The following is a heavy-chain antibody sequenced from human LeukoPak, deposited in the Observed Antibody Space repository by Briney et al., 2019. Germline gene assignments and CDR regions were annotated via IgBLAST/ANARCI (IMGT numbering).Heavy chain of an antibody. CDR3: ARPSQAYDFWSGYSAFDI. V-gene: IGHV1-24*01. D-gene: IGHD3-3*01. J-gene: IGHJ3*02. CDR2: FDPEDGET. Sequence: ASVKVSCKVSGYTLTELSMHWVRQAPGKGLEWMGGFDPEDGETIYAQKFQGRVTITADESTSTAYMELSSLRSEDTAVYYCARPSQAYDFWSGYSAFDIWGQGTMVTVSS. CDR1: GYTLTELS.